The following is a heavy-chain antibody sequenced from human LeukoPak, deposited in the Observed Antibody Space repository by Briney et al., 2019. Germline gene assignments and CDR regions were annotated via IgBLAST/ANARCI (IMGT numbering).Heavy chain of an antibody. Sequence: SETLSPTCAVSGYSISSSNWWGWIRQPPGKGLEWIGYIYYSGSTYYNPSLKSRVTMSVDTSKNQFSLKLSSVTAVDTAVYYCARRRGAARHGGFDYWGQGTLVTVSS. CDR1: GYSISSSNW. CDR3: ARRRGAARHGGFDY. D-gene: IGHD6-6*01. CDR2: IYYSGST. V-gene: IGHV4-28*01. J-gene: IGHJ4*02.